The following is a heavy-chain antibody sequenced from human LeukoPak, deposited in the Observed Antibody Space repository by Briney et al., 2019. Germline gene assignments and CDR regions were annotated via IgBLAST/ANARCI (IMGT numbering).Heavy chain of an antibody. Sequence: GGSLRLSCAASGFTFSSYAMSWVRQAPGKGLEWVSSISGSSTYYADSVKGRFTISRDNSKNTLYLQMNSLRAEDTAVYYCAEGVSSLTFSFDYWGQGTLVTVSS. CDR1: GFTFSSYA. V-gene: IGHV3-23*01. D-gene: IGHD6-13*01. CDR3: AEGVSSLTFSFDY. CDR2: ISGSST. J-gene: IGHJ4*02.